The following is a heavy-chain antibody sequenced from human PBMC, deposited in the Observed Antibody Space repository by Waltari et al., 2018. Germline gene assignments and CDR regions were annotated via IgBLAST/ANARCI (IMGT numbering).Heavy chain of an antibody. J-gene: IGHJ5*02. D-gene: IGHD1-20*01. Sequence: QVQLQESGPGLVAPSQTLSLTCTVFGDSISRDTYWWAWIRQPAGKGLECIGRVYTGGSIVDNPSLRSRLTISVDSPKNQFSLKLTSVTAADTAVYYCARGRITNSNAFDPWGQGTLVIVSS. CDR2: VYTGGSI. V-gene: IGHV4-61*02. CDR3: ARGRITNSNAFDP. CDR1: GDSISRDTYW.